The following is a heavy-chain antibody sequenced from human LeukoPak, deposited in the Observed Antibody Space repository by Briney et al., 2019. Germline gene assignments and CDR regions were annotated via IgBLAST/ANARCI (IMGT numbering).Heavy chain of an antibody. CDR3: AKDRGGPASFDI. D-gene: IGHD3-16*01. CDR1: GFTFSSYS. CDR2: ISSSSSYI. J-gene: IGHJ3*02. V-gene: IGHV3-21*01. Sequence: GGSLRLSCAASGFTFSSYSMNWVRQAPGKGLEWVSSISSSSSYIYYADSVKGRFTISRDNAKNSLYLQMHSLRAEDTAVYYCAKDRGGPASFDIWGQGTMVIVSS.